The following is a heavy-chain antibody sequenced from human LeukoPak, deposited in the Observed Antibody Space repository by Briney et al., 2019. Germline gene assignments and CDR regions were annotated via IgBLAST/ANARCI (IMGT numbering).Heavy chain of an antibody. V-gene: IGHV1-8*01. CDR3: ARGKYYYDSSGYYGY. CDR2: MNPNSGNS. J-gene: IGHJ4*02. CDR1: GYTFTSYD. Sequence: ASVKVSCKTSGYTFTSYDINWVRQATGQGLEWMGWMNPNSGNSGYAQRFQGRVTMTRNTSISTAYMELSSLRSEGTAVYYCARGKYYYDSSGYYGYWGQGTLVTVSS. D-gene: IGHD3-22*01.